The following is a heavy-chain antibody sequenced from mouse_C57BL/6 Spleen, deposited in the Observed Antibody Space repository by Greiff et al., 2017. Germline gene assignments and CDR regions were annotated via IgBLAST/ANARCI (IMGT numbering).Heavy chain of an antibody. J-gene: IGHJ2*01. CDR2: ISGGGGNT. CDR1: GFTFSSYT. V-gene: IGHV5-9*01. D-gene: IGHD1-1*01. CDR3: ARGITTVLDY. Sequence: EVQLVESGGGLVKPGGSLKLSCAASGFTFSSYTMSWVRQTPEKRLEWVATISGGGGNTYYPDSVKGRFTISRDNAKNTLYLQMSSLRSEDTALYYCARGITTVLDYGGQGTTLTVAS.